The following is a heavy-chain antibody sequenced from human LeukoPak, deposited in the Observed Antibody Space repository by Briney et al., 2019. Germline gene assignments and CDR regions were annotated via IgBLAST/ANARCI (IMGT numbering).Heavy chain of an antibody. CDR3: ARAKELPRGFDY. CDR1: GYTLTGYF. Sequence: ASVKVSCKASGYTLTGYFMHWVRQAPGQGLEWMGWINPNSGVTNYAQKFQGRVTMTRDTSITIAYMEVSRLRSDDTAVYYCARAKELPRGFDYWGQGTLVTVSS. V-gene: IGHV1-2*02. CDR2: INPNSGVT. J-gene: IGHJ4*02. D-gene: IGHD5-24*01.